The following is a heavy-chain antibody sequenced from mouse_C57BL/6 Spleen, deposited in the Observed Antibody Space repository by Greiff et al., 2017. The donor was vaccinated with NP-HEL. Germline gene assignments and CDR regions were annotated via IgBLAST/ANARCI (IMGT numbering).Heavy chain of an antibody. CDR1: GYSITSGYY. CDR2: ISYDGSN. J-gene: IGHJ3*01. CDR3: ARDEEAWFAY. Sequence: EVKVEESGPGLVKPSQSLSLTCSVTGYSITSGYYWNWIRQFPGNKLEWMGYISYDGSNNYNPSLKNRISITRDTSKNQFFLKLNSVTTEDTATYYCARDEEAWFAYWGQGTLVTVSA. V-gene: IGHV3-6*01.